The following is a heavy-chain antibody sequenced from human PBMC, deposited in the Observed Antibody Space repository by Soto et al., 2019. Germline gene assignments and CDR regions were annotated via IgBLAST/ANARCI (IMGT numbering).Heavy chain of an antibody. CDR2: IYYSGSP. CDR1: GGSISSSRYY. J-gene: IGHJ4*02. Sequence: SETLSLTCTVSGGSISSSRYYWGWIRQPPGKGLEWLGSIYYSGSPYYNPSLKSRVTISVDTSKNQFSLKLSSVTAADTAVYYCARDSGGHDTYYYDSSGYYQIDYWGQGTLVTVSS. D-gene: IGHD3-22*01. CDR3: ARDSGGHDTYYYDSSGYYQIDY. V-gene: IGHV4-39*07.